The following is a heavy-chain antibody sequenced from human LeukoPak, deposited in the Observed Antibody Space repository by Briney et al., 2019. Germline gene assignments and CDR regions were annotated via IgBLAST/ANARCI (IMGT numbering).Heavy chain of an antibody. J-gene: IGHJ4*02. Sequence: GGSLRLSCAASGFTFSSSAMSWVRQAPGKGLEWVGRIKSKTDGGTTDYAAPVKGRFTISRDDSKNTLYLQMNSLKTEDTAVYYCTRLSGYSGTVLWGQGTLVTVSS. V-gene: IGHV3-15*01. CDR2: IKSKTDGGTT. CDR3: TRLSGYSGTVL. D-gene: IGHD3-9*01. CDR1: GFTFSSSA.